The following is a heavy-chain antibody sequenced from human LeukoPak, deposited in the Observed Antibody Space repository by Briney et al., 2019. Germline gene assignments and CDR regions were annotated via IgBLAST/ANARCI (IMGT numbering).Heavy chain of an antibody. V-gene: IGHV7-4-1*02. D-gene: IGHD1-26*01. CDR1: GYTLTELS. J-gene: IGHJ4*02. CDR3: ARDIASGSYSFDY. Sequence: ASVKVSCKVSGYTLTELSMHWVRQAPGKGLEWMGWINTNTGNPTYAQGFTGRFVFSLDTSVSTAYLQISSLKAEDTAVYYCARDIASGSYSFDYWGQGTLVTVSS. CDR2: INTNTGNP.